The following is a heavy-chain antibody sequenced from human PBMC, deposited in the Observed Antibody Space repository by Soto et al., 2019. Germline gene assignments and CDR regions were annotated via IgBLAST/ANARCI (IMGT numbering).Heavy chain of an antibody. J-gene: IGHJ4*02. D-gene: IGHD6-25*01. CDR3: AKQPLKVPLRFDY. CDR1: GFTFSTYA. V-gene: IGHV3-23*01. CDR2: ISSSSGST. Sequence: EVQLLESGGGLVQPGGSLRLSCAASGFTFSTYAMAWVRQAPGKGLEWVSSISSSSGSTFYADPVKGRFTISRDNSENTLSLQMNSLRAEDTAVYYCAKQPLKVPLRFDYWGQGTLVTVSS.